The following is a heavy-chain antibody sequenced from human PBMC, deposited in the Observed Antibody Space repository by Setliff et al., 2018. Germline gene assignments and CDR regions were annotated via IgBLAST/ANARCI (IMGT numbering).Heavy chain of an antibody. CDR1: GYSISSGYY. V-gene: IGHV4-38-2*01. CDR2: IYHSGST. D-gene: IGHD5-18*01. J-gene: IGHJ5*02. Sequence: TSETLSLTCAVSGYSISSGYYWGWIRQPPGKGLEWIGSIYHSGSTYYNPSLKSRVTISVDTSKNQFSLKLSSVTAADTAVYYCGRRRDTAMVQIKLPPPHRLGRWFDPWGQGTLVTVSS. CDR3: GRRRDTAMVQIKLPPPHRLGRWFDP.